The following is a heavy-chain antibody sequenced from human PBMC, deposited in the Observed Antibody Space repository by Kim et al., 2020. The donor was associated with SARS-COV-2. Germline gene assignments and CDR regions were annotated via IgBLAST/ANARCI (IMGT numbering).Heavy chain of an antibody. V-gene: IGHV3-48*03. D-gene: IGHD5-12*01. J-gene: IGHJ4*02. CDR2: ISSSGSTI. CDR1: GFTFSSYE. CDR3: ASLFAGFQGY. Sequence: GGSLRLSCAASGFTFSSYEMNWVRQAPGKGLEWVSYISSSGSTIYYADSVKGRFTISRDNAKNSLYLQMNSLRDEDTAVYYCASLFAGFQGYWGQGTLVTLSS.